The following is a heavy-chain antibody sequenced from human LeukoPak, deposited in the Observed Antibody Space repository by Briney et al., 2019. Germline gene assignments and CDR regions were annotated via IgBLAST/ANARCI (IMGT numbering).Heavy chain of an antibody. CDR2: ISSSGSTI. D-gene: IGHD6-13*01. CDR1: GFTFSDYY. J-gene: IGHJ4*02. CDR3: ARAPRIAAAGTYFDY. V-gene: IGHV3-11*04. Sequence: GGSLRLSCAASGFTFSDYYMSWIRQAPGKGLEWVSYISSSGSTIYYADSVKGRFTISRDNAKNSPYLQMNSLRAEDTAVYYCARAPRIAAAGTYFDYWGQGTLVTVSS.